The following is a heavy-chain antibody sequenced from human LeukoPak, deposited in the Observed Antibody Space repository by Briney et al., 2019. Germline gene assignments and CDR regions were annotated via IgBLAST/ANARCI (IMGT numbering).Heavy chain of an antibody. CDR3: ARRDVGAAGRYFDL. D-gene: IGHD1-26*01. Sequence: SETLSLTCTVSGGSISSYYWTWIRQPPGKGLEWIGYIHSSGSPDYNPSLKSRVTISVDTPNNQFSLKLSSVTATDTAVYYCARRDVGAAGRYFDLWGRGTLVTASS. J-gene: IGHJ2*01. CDR2: IHSSGSP. V-gene: IGHV4-59*08. CDR1: GGSISSYY.